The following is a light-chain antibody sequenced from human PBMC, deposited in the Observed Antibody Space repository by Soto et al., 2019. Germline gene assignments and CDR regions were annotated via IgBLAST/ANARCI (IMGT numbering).Light chain of an antibody. CDR1: SSDVGGYNY. CDR3: SSYAGSYTVL. J-gene: IGLJ2*01. CDR2: EVN. Sequence: QSVLTQPPSASGSPGQSVTISCTGTSSDVGGYNYVSWYQQHPGKAPKLMIYEVNKRPSGVPDRFSGSKSGNTASLTVSGLQTEDEADYYCSSYAGSYTVLFGGGTKLTVL. V-gene: IGLV2-8*01.